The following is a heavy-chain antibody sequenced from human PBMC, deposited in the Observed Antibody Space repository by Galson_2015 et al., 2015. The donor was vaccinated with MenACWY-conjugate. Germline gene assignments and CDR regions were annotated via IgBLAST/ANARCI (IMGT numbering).Heavy chain of an antibody. D-gene: IGHD5-12*01. CDR2: ISGSGGST. CDR1: GFTFSSYA. V-gene: IGHV3-23*01. Sequence: SLRLSCAASGFTFSSYAMSWVRQAPGKGLEWVSAISGSGGSTYYADSVKGRFTISRDNSKNTLYLQMNSLRAEDTAVYYCAKDDSGYDYEGTLFDYWGQGTLVTVSS. J-gene: IGHJ4*02. CDR3: AKDDSGYDYEGTLFDY.